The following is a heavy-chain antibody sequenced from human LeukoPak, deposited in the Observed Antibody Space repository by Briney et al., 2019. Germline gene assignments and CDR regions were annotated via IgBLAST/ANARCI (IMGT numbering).Heavy chain of an antibody. CDR3: ARGLDGDYVRGYFDY. CDR2: INHSGST. CDR1: GGSFSGYY. J-gene: IGHJ4*02. V-gene: IGHV4-34*01. D-gene: IGHD4-17*01. Sequence: SETLSLTCAVYGGSFSGYYWSWIRQPPGKGLEWIGEINHSGSTNYVPSLKSRVTISVDTSKNQFSLKLSSVTAADTAVYYCARGLDGDYVRGYFDYWGQGTLVTVSS.